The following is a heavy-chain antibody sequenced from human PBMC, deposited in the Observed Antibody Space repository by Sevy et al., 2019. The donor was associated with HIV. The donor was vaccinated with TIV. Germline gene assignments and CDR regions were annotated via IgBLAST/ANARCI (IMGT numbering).Heavy chain of an antibody. D-gene: IGHD2-15*01. CDR2: INSDGSST. CDR1: GFTFSGYW. Sequence: GGCLRLSCAASGFTFSGYWMHWVRQAPGKGLVWVSLINSDGSSTNYADSVKGRFTISRDNAKNTLYLQMNSLRAEDTAVYYCARSGGYNKYDYWGQGTLVTVSS. J-gene: IGHJ4*02. CDR3: ARSGGYNKYDY. V-gene: IGHV3-74*01.